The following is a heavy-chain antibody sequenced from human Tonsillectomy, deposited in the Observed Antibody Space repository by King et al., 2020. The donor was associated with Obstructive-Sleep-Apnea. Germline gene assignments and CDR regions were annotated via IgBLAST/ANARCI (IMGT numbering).Heavy chain of an antibody. CDR3: ARDALMVTPHNWFDP. J-gene: IGHJ5*02. D-gene: IGHD5-18*01. V-gene: IGHV3-11*01. CDR1: GFTFSDYY. CDR2: ISSSGSTI. Sequence: VQLVESGGGLVKPGGSLRLSCAASGFTFSDYYMSWICQAPGKGLEWVSYISSSGSTIYYADSVKGRFTISRDNAKNSLYLQMNSLRAEDTAIYYCARDALMVTPHNWFDPWGQGTLVTVSS.